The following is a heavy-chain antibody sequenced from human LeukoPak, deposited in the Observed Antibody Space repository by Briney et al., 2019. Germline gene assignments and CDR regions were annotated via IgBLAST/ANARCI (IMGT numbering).Heavy chain of an antibody. Sequence: SETLSLTCVVYTYSISSGYYWGWIRQPPGKGLEWIGSIYHSGSTYYNPCLRSPVTIAVDTSKHQFSLRLNSVTAADTAVYYCARLDCSGGSCYSGTYYFDCWGQGTLVNVSS. D-gene: IGHD2-15*01. CDR2: IYHSGST. J-gene: IGHJ4*02. V-gene: IGHV4-38-2*01. CDR3: ARLDCSGGSCYSGTYYFDC. CDR1: TYSISSGYY.